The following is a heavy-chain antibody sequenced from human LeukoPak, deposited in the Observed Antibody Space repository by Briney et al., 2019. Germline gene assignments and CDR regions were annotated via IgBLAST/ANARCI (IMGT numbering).Heavy chain of an antibody. V-gene: IGHV1-18*01. CDR2: ISAYNGNT. CDR1: GYTFTSYG. Sequence: ASVKVSCKASGYTFTSYGISWVRQAPGQGLEWMGWISAYNGNTNYAQKLQGRVTMTTDTSTSTAYMELRSLRSDDTAVYYCARDTAVAGTYYYYYGMDVWGQGTTVTVSS. J-gene: IGHJ6*02. D-gene: IGHD6-19*01. CDR3: ARDTAVAGTYYYYYGMDV.